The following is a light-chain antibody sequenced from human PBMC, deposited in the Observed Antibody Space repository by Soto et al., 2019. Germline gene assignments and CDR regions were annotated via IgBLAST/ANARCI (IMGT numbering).Light chain of an antibody. CDR3: QQRANWPLT. J-gene: IGKJ4*01. V-gene: IGKV3-11*01. Sequence: EIVLTQSPATLSLSPGERATLSCRASQSVINYLAWYQQKPGQAPRLLIYDTSNRATGIPARFSGSGSGTDFTLIISSLEPEDFAVYYCQQRANWPLTFGGGTLVDIK. CDR2: DTS. CDR1: QSVINY.